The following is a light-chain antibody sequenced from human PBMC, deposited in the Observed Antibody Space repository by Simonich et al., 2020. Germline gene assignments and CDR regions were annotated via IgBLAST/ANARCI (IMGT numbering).Light chain of an antibody. J-gene: IGLJ2*01. CDR1: ALPKQY. Sequence: YELTQPPPVSVSPGQTARITCSGDALPKQYAYWYQQKPDQAPVLVLYKDSERPSGIPERFSGSSSGTTVTLTISGVQAEDEADYYCQSADSSGTYVVFGGGTKLTVL. CDR3: QSADSSGTYVV. V-gene: IGLV3-25*03. CDR2: KDS.